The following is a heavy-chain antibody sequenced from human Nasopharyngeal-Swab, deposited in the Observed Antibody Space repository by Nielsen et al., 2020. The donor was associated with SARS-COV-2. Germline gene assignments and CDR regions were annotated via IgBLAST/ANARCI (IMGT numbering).Heavy chain of an antibody. V-gene: IGHV3-11*01. CDR2: ISSSGSTI. CDR1: GFTFRDYY. D-gene: IGHD3-22*01. Sequence: GESLKISCAASGFTFRDYYMSWIRQAPGKGLEWVSYISSSGSTIYYADSVKGRFTISRDNAKNSLYLQMNSLRAEDTAVYYCARDRGHGSSEQYYYYYGMDVWGQGSPVTVSS. J-gene: IGHJ6*02. CDR3: ARDRGHGSSEQYYYYYGMDV.